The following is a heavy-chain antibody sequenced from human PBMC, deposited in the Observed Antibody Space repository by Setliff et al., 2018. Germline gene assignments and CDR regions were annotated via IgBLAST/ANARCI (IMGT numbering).Heavy chain of an antibody. D-gene: IGHD3-10*01. V-gene: IGHV3-74*01. CDR3: ASSYGSGSYYYYYYGMDV. CDR2: INSDGSST. J-gene: IGHJ6*02. Sequence: GGSLRLSCAASGFTFSSHWMHWVRQAPGKGLVWVSRINSDGSSTSYADSVKGRFTISRDNAKNTLYLQMNSLRAEDTAVYYCASSYGSGSYYYYYYGMDVWGQGTTVTVSS. CDR1: GFTFSSHW.